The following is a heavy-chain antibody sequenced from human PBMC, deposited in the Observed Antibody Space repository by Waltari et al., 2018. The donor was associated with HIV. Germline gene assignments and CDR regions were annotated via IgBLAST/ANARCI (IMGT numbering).Heavy chain of an antibody. CDR2: ISWNSGSI. CDR1: GFTCDDYV. Sequence: EVHLVESGGGLVQPGRSLRLSCAASGFTCDDYVLNWFRQAPGKVLVWFSGISWNSGSIGYADSVKGRFTISRDNAKNSLYLQMNSLRYEDTALYYCAKESMAGLYYYYGMDVWGQGTTVTVSS. V-gene: IGHV3-9*01. CDR3: AKESMAGLYYYYGMDV. D-gene: IGHD6-19*01. J-gene: IGHJ6*02.